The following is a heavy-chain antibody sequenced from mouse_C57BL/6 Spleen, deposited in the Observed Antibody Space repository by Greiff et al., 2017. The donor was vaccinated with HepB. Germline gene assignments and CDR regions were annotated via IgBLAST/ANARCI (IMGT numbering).Heavy chain of an antibody. CDR2: IYPGDGDT. V-gene: IGHV1-80*01. CDR1: GYAFGGYW. D-gene: IGHD1-1*01. J-gene: IGHJ2*01. Sequence: QVQLQQSGAELVKPGASVKISCKASGYAFGGYWRNGVKRRPGKGLEWIGQIYPGDGDTNYNGKFKGKATLTADKSSSTAYMQLSSLTSEDSAVYFCARKEAVVAYYFDYWGQGTTLTVSS. CDR3: ARKEAVVAYYFDY.